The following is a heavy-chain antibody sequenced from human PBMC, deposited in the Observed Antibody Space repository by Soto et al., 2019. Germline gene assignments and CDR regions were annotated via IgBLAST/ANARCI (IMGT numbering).Heavy chain of an antibody. CDR3: ARLYGSGYYLDAFDI. D-gene: IGHD3-22*01. CDR2: IYPGDSDT. V-gene: IGHV5-51*01. J-gene: IGHJ3*02. CDR1: GYSFTSYW. Sequence: PGESLKISCKGSGYSFTSYWIGWVRQMPGKGLEWMGIIYPGDSDTRYSPSFQGQVTISADKSISTAYLQWSSLKASDTAMYYCARLYGSGYYLDAFDIWGQGTMVTVSS.